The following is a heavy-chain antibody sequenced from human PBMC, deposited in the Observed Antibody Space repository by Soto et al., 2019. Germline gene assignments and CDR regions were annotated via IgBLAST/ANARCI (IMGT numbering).Heavy chain of an antibody. CDR1: GGSISSGDYY. J-gene: IGHJ5*02. CDR2: IYYSGST. Sequence: KASETLSLTCTVSGGSISSGDYYWSWIRQPPGKGLEWIGYIYYSGSTYYNPSLKSRVTISVDTSKNQFSLKLSSVTAADTAVYYCARESAIVLMVYAIPRDIFRWFDPWGQGTLVTVSS. V-gene: IGHV4-30-4*01. D-gene: IGHD2-8*01. CDR3: ARESAIVLMVYAIPRDIFRWFDP.